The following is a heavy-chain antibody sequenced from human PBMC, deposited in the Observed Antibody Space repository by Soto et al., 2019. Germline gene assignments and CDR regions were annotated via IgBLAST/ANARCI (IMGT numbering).Heavy chain of an antibody. V-gene: IGHV1-69*01. J-gene: IGHJ4*02. CDR2: IIPIFGTA. CDR3: AGERQHYYDSSGYFNY. Sequence: QVQLVQSGAEVKKPGSSVKVSCKASGGTFSSYAISWVRQAPGQGLEWMGGIIPIFGTANYAQKFQGRVTITASESTSTAYMVLSSLRSVVTAVYYCAGERQHYYDSSGYFNYWGQGTLVTVSS. CDR1: GGTFSSYA. D-gene: IGHD3-22*01.